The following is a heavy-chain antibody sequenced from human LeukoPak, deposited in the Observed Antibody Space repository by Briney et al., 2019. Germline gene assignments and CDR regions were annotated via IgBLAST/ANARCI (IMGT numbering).Heavy chain of an antibody. V-gene: IGHV4-38-2*02. Sequence: ASETLSLTCTVSGYSISSGYYWGWIRQPPGKGLEWIGSIYHSGSTYYNPSLKSRVTISVDTSKNQFSLKLSSVTAADTAVYYCASLPLSWGQGTLVTVSS. CDR3: ASLPLS. J-gene: IGHJ4*02. CDR2: IYHSGST. CDR1: GYSISSGYY.